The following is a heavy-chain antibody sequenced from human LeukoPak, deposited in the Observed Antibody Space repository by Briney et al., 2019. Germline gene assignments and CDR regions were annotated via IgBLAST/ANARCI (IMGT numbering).Heavy chain of an antibody. V-gene: IGHV3-30*02. D-gene: IGHD6-6*01. CDR2: IRYDGSNK. CDR1: GFTFSSYG. CDR3: ARVGFGDSSSPVFDY. J-gene: IGHJ4*02. Sequence: PGGSLRLSCAASGFTFSSYGMHWVRQAPGKGLEWVAFIRYDGSNKYYADSVKGRFTISRDNSKNTLYLQMNSLRAEDTAVYYCARVGFGDSSSPVFDYWGQGTLVTVSS.